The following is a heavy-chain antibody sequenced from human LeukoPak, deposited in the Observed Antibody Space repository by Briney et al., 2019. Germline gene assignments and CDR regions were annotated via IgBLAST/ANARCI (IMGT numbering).Heavy chain of an antibody. CDR2: IKTDGSST. Sequence: PGGSLRLSCAASGCTFSSYWMYWVRQPPGKGLVWISRIKTDGSSTSYADSVKGRFTTSRDNAKNTLYLQMNSLRAEDTAVYYCTTLYGGSLDYWGQGTLVTVSS. CDR3: TTLYGGSLDY. V-gene: IGHV3-74*01. CDR1: GCTFSSYW. J-gene: IGHJ4*02. D-gene: IGHD5-12*01.